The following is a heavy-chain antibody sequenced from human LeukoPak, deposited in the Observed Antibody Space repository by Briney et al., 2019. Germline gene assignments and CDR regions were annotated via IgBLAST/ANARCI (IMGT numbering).Heavy chain of an antibody. CDR1: GFTFSSYT. Sequence: GGSLRLSRAASGFTFSSYTMNWVRQAPGKGLEWVAVISYDGSNKYYADSVKGRFTISRDNSKNTLYLQMNSLRAEDTAVYYCAKEARIAVADGFDYWGQGTLVTVSS. CDR3: AKEARIAVADGFDY. V-gene: IGHV3-30*18. D-gene: IGHD6-19*01. J-gene: IGHJ4*02. CDR2: ISYDGSNK.